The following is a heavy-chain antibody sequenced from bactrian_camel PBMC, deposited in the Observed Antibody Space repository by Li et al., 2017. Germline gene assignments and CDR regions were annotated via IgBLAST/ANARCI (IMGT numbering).Heavy chain of an antibody. CDR3: ASLIGGADFGY. J-gene: IGHJ6*01. V-gene: IGHV3-2*01. CDR2: IYSDGSSSNT. Sequence: HVQLVESGGGLVQPGGSLRLSCAASGLTFTGYTFDEYDMSWVRQAPGKGLEWASSIYSDGSSSNTYYADSVKGRFTISRDNAENTVYLQMESLKSEDTALYYCASLIGGADFGYWGQGTQVTVS. CDR1: GLTFTGYTFDEYD. D-gene: IGHD5*01.